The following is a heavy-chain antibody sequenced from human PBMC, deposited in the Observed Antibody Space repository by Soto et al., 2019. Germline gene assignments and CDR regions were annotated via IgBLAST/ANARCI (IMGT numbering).Heavy chain of an antibody. V-gene: IGHV1-3*01. D-gene: IGHD3-10*01. CDR2: INAGNGNT. CDR1: GYTFTSYA. J-gene: IGHJ5*02. CDR3: ARERITMVRGVINKWFDP. Sequence: ASVKVSCKASGYTFTSYAMHWVRQAPGQRLEWMGWINAGNGNTKYSQKFQGRVTITRDTSASTAYMELSSLRSEDTAVYYCARERITMVRGVINKWFDPWGQGTLVTVSS.